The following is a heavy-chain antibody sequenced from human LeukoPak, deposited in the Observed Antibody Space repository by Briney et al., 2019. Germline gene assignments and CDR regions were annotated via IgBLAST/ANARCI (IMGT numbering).Heavy chain of an antibody. CDR2: IKPDGSEK. Sequence: GGSLRLSCTASGITFGSYWMTWVRQAPGKGLECVANIKPDGSEKYYVDSVEGRFTISRDNAKNSLFLEMNSLRAEDTAVYYCARAMEGDYWGQGTLVTVSS. D-gene: IGHD2-8*01. V-gene: IGHV3-7*03. CDR1: GITFGSYW. CDR3: ARAMEGDY. J-gene: IGHJ4*02.